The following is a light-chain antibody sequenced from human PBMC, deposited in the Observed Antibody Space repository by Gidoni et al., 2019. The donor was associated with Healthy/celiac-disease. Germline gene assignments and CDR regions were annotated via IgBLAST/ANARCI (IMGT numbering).Light chain of an antibody. V-gene: IGKV3D-15*01. CDR3: QQYNNWPPYT. CDR1: QSVSSN. CDR2: GAS. Sequence: EIVLTPSPATLSVSPGERATLSCRASQSVSSNLAWYQQKPGQAPRRLIYGASTRAPGSPARVSGSGSGTEFTLTISSRQSEDVAVYYCQQYNNWPPYTFXQXTKLEIK. J-gene: IGKJ2*01.